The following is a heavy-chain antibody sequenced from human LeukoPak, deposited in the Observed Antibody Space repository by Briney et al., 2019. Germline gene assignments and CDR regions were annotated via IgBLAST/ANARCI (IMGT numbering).Heavy chain of an antibody. J-gene: IGHJ4*02. Sequence: GGSLRLSCAASGFTFSDYGMHWVRQAPGKGLEWVAVMWYDGSNKYYADSVKGRFTISRDNAKNSLYLQMNSLRAEDTAVYYCAIRGIAGRTPSFDYWGQGTLVTVSS. V-gene: IGHV3-33*03. CDR2: MWYDGSNK. CDR1: GFTFSDYG. CDR3: AIRGIAGRTPSFDY. D-gene: IGHD6-6*01.